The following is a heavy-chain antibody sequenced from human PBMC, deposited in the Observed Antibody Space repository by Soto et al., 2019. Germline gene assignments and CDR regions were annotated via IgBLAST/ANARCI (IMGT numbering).Heavy chain of an antibody. V-gene: IGHV4-4*07. CDR3: AGDEGYYYSGVDV. Sequence: SETLSLTCAVSGGSISSYYWSWIRQTAGKGLGWIGRIYPSGNTNYNPSLKSRVTMSIDTSKNQLSLKLRSVTAADTAVYFCAGDEGYYYSGVDVWGQGTAVTVSS. J-gene: IGHJ6*02. CDR2: IYPSGNT. CDR1: GGSISSYY.